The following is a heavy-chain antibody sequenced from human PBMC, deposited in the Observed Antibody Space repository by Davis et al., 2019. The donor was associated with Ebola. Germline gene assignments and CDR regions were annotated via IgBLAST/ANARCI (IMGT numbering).Heavy chain of an antibody. CDR2: IYYSGST. V-gene: IGHV4-61*08. Sequence: GSLRLSCTVSGGSISNGDYYWTWIRQPPGKGLEWIGYIYYSGSTNYNPSLKSRVIISLDTSKSQFSLKLSSVTAADTAVYYCARGRRPPNWHFDLWGRGTLVIVSS. CDR3: ARGRRPPNWHFDL. CDR1: GGSISNGDYY. J-gene: IGHJ2*01.